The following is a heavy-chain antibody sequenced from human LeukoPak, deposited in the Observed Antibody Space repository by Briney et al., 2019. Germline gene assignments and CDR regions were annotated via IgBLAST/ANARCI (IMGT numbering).Heavy chain of an antibody. V-gene: IGHV4-34*01. J-gene: IGHJ1*01. CDR2: INHSGST. D-gene: IGHD2-2*02. CDR3: VRGYCSSTSCYTQYFQH. CDR1: GGSFSGYY. Sequence: PSETLSLTCAVYGGSFSGYYWSWIRQPPGKGLEWIGEINHSGSTNYNPSLKSRVTISVDTSKNQFSLKLSSVTAADTAVYYCVRGYCSSTSCYTQYFQHWGQGTLVTVSS.